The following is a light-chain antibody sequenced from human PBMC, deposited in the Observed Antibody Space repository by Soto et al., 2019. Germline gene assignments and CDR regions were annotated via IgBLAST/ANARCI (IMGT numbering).Light chain of an antibody. CDR1: SIDVGGYNY. CDR3: SSYATSTTVL. Sequence: QSVLTQPASVSGSPGQSITISCTGTSIDVGGYNYVSWYQQHPGRAPQLMIYDVSHRPSGVSNCFSGSRSGNTASLTISGLQAEDEADYYCSSYATSTTVLFGGGTKVTVL. J-gene: IGLJ2*01. CDR2: DVS. V-gene: IGLV2-14*03.